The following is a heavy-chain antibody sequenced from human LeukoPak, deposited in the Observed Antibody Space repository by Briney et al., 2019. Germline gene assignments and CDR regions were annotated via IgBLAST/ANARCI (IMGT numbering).Heavy chain of an antibody. D-gene: IGHD2-2*01. CDR1: GGSISSSSYY. J-gene: IGHJ6*04. V-gene: IGHV4-39*01. CDR3: ARGFRVVVPADLMMDV. CDR2: IYYSGST. Sequence: SETLSLTCTVSGGSISSSSYYWGWIRQPPGKGLEWIGSIYYSGSTYYNPSLKSRVTISVDTSKNQFSLKLSSVTAADTAVYYCARGFRVVVPADLMMDVWGKGTTVTVSS.